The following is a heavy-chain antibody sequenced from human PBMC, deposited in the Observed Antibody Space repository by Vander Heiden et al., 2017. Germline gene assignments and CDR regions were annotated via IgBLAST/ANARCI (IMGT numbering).Heavy chain of an antibody. Sequence: AAGLTFSDSWLVWVRQAPGKGLEWVGRIKDKTNGESVDYAAPVKGRFTISRDDSKNTLYLQMNSLKTDDTAVYYCATEGIIYQRWWYYGMDVWGQGTTVTVSS. CDR2: IKDKTNGESV. CDR3: ATEGIIYQRWWYYGMDV. D-gene: IGHD2-15*01. J-gene: IGHJ6*02. V-gene: IGHV3-15*01. CDR1: LTFSDSW.